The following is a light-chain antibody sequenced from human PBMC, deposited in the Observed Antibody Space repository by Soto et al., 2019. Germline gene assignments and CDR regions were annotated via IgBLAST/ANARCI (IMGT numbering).Light chain of an antibody. CDR2: EVS. J-gene: IGLJ1*01. CDR3: SSYTTSSPYV. Sequence: QSVLTQPASVSGSPGQSITNSCTGTSNDVGGYNYVSWYQQHPGEAPKLVIYEVSHRPSGISDRFSGSKSGNTASLTISGLQVEDEAEYYCSSYTTSSPYVFGPGTKLTVL. V-gene: IGLV2-14*01. CDR1: SNDVGGYNY.